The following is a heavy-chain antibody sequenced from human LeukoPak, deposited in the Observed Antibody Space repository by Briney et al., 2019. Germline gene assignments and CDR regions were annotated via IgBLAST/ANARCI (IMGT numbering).Heavy chain of an antibody. CDR3: ARRGGMMRLRFFDY. Sequence: SETLSLTCAVYGGSFSGYYWSWIRQPPGKGLEWIGEINHSGSTNYNPSLKSRVTISVDTSKNQFSLKLSSVTAADTAVYYCARRGGMMRLRFFDYWGQGTLVTVSS. D-gene: IGHD5-12*01. V-gene: IGHV4-34*01. J-gene: IGHJ4*02. CDR1: GGSFSGYY. CDR2: INHSGST.